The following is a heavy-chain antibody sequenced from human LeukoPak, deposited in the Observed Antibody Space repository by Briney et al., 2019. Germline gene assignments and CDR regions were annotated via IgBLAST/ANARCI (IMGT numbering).Heavy chain of an antibody. CDR3: ATPSRTEDGDYGVC. CDR2: IYHSGST. Sequence: PSETLSLTCAVSGGSISSSNWWSWVRQPPGKGLEWIGEIYHSGSTNYNPSLKSRVTISVDTSKNQFSLKLSSVTAADTAVYYCATPSRTEDGDYGVCWGQGTLVTVSS. CDR1: GGSISSSNW. D-gene: IGHD4-17*01. J-gene: IGHJ4*02. V-gene: IGHV4-4*02.